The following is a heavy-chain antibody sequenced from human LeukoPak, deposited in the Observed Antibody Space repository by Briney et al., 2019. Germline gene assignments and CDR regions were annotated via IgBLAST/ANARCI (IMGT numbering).Heavy chain of an antibody. CDR3: ARAQWRTYSYYYMDV. Sequence: GGSLRLSCAASGFTFSSDSMNWVRQAPGKGLEWVSAISGSGGSTYYADSVKGRFTISRDDSKNTLYLQMNSLRAEDTAIYYCARAQWRTYSYYYMDVWGKGTTVTVSS. V-gene: IGHV3-23*01. D-gene: IGHD6-19*01. CDR2: ISGSGGST. J-gene: IGHJ6*03. CDR1: GFTFSSDS.